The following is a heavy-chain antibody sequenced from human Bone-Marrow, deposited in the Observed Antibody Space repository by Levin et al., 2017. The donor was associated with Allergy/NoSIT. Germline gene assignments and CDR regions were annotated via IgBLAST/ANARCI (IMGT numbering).Heavy chain of an antibody. CDR1: GGSFSGYY. V-gene: IGHV4-34*01. J-gene: IGHJ4*02. D-gene: IGHD1-26*01. CDR3: ARGLGDSGSYPTFDY. Sequence: SSETLSLTCAVYGGSFSGYYWSWIRQPPGKGLEWIGEINHSGSTNYNPSLKSRVTISVDTSKNQFSLKLSSVTAADTAVYYCARGLGDSGSYPTFDYWGQGTLVTVSS. CDR2: INHSGST.